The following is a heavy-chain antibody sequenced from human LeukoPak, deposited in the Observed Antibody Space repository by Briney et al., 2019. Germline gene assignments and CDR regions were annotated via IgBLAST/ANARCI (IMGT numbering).Heavy chain of an antibody. D-gene: IGHD2-15*01. V-gene: IGHV3-30*14. CDR3: ARMVVADYYFDY. CDR2: ISYDGSNK. Sequence: GGSLRLSCAASGFTFSSYAMHWVRQAPGKGLEWVAVISYDGSNKYYADSVKGRFTISRDNSKNTLYLQMGSLRAEDMAVYYCARMVVADYYFDYWGQGTLVTVSS. J-gene: IGHJ4*02. CDR1: GFTFSSYA.